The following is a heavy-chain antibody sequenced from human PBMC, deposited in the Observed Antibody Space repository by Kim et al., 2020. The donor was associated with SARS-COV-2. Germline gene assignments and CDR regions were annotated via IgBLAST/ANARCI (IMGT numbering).Heavy chain of an antibody. V-gene: IGHV1-18*01. D-gene: IGHD3-9*01. CDR2: ISAYNGNT. CDR1: GYTFTGYG. Sequence: ASVKVSCKASGYTFTGYGLSWVRQAPGQGLEWMGWISAYNGNTKYAQKFQGRVTMTTDTSTSTAYMELRSLRSDDTAVYYCARDATAYYDILTDYSTNYYGMDVWGQGTTVTVSS. CDR3: ARDATAYYDILTDYSTNYYGMDV. J-gene: IGHJ6*02.